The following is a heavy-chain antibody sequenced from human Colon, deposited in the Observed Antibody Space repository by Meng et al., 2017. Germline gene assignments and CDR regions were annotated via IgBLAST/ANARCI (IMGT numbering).Heavy chain of an antibody. CDR2: IYYSGST. Sequence: QGQLQVPGPGLVRPSGTLSRPCTVSGGSVSSGSYYWSWIRQPPGKGLEWIGYIYYSGSTNYNPSLKSRVTISVDTSKNQFSLKLSSVTAADTAVYYCARGASDYDFDYWGQGTLVTVSS. V-gene: IGHV4-61*01. D-gene: IGHD3-22*01. CDR3: ARGASDYDFDY. J-gene: IGHJ4*02. CDR1: GGSVSSGSYY.